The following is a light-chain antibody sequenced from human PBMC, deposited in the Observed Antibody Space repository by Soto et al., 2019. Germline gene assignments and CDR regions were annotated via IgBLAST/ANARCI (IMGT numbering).Light chain of an antibody. J-gene: IGKJ1*01. CDR2: GVS. CDR3: QQYGTSPVT. V-gene: IGKV3-20*01. Sequence: EIVLTQSPGTLSLSPGERATLSCRARQSVSSSYLAWYQQKPGQAPRLLIYGVSSRASGIPDRFSGGGSGTYFTLTISRLEAEDFAVYYCQQYGTSPVTCGQGTKVEIK. CDR1: QSVSSSY.